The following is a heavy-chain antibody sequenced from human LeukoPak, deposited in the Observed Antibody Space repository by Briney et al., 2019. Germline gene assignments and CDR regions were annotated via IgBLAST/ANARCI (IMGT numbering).Heavy chain of an antibody. D-gene: IGHD5-18*01. J-gene: IGHJ5*02. V-gene: IGHV4-4*09. Sequence: SETLSLTCTVSGGSINTYYWSWIRQPPGKGLEWIGYIYTSGSTNYNPPLKSRVTISKDTPKNHLSLNLPSVTPADTAVFHCARRVHSYEANWFDPWGQGTLVTVSS. CDR2: IYTSGST. CDR1: GGSINTYY. CDR3: ARRVHSYEANWFDP.